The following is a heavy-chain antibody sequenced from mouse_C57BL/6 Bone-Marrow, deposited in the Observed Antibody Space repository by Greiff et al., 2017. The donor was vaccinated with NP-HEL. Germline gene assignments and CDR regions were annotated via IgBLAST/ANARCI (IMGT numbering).Heavy chain of an antibody. Sequence: QVQLQQPGAELVKPGASVKLSCKASGYTFTSYWMQWVKQRPGQGLEWIGEIDPSDSYTNYNQKFKGKATLTVDTSSSTAYMQLSSLTSEDSAVYYCGGYGSSFFDYWGQGTTLTVSS. CDR1: GYTFTSYW. CDR2: IDPSDSYT. J-gene: IGHJ2*01. CDR3: GGYGSSFFDY. V-gene: IGHV1-50*01. D-gene: IGHD1-1*01.